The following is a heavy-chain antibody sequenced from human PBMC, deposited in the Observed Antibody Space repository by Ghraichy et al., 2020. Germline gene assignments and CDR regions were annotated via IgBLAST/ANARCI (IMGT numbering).Heavy chain of an antibody. Sequence: SETLSLTCTVSGGSISSYYWSWIRQPPGKGLEWIGYIYYSGSTNYNPSLKSRVTISVDTSKNQFSLKLSSVTAADTAVYYCASYIAAGRGVYWGQGTLVTVSS. D-gene: IGHD6-13*01. CDR2: IYYSGST. V-gene: IGHV4-59*01. CDR3: ASYIAAGRGVY. J-gene: IGHJ4*02. CDR1: GGSISSYY.